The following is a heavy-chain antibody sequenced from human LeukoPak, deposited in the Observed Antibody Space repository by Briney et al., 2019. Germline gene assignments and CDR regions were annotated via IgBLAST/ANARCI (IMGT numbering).Heavy chain of an antibody. CDR2: ISGSGGST. CDR1: GFTFSSYA. J-gene: IGHJ4*02. V-gene: IGHV3-23*01. CDR3: AKDPHSYGLYYFDY. Sequence: GGSLRLSCAASGFTFSSYAMSWVCQAPGKGLEWVSAISGSGGSTYYADSVKGRFTISRDNSKNTLYLQMNSLRAEDTAVYYCAKDPHSYGLYYFDYWGQGTLVTVSS. D-gene: IGHD5-18*01.